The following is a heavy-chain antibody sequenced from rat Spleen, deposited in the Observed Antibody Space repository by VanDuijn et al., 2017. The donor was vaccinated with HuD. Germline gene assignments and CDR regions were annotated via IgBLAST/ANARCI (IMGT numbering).Heavy chain of an antibody. J-gene: IGHJ1*01. CDR1: GFSLTSYH. D-gene: IGHD1-10*01. Sequence: QVQLKESGPGLVQPSQTLSLTCTVSGFSLTSYHVTWVRRPPGKGLEWMGLIWTGGSTAYNSLLESRLSLSRDTSKNQVFLKMNSLQTDDTAIYYCTRDSNNNYGAYWYFDFWGPGTMVTVSS. CDR2: IWTGGST. V-gene: IGHV2-43*01. CDR3: TRDSNNNYGAYWYFDF.